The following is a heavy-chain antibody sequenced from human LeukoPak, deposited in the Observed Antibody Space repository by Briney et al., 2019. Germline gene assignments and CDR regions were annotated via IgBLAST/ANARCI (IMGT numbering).Heavy chain of an antibody. CDR3: ARTRYVYLRRIAAAGTSIDY. V-gene: IGHV4-39*01. CDR1: GGSISSSSYY. D-gene: IGHD6-13*01. CDR2: IYYSGST. J-gene: IGHJ4*02. Sequence: PSETLSLTCTVSGGSISSSSYYWGWIRQPPGKGLEWIGSIYYSGSTYYNPSLKSRVTISVDTSKNQFSLKLSSVTAADTAVYYCARTRYVYLRRIAAAGTSIDYWGQGTLVTVSS.